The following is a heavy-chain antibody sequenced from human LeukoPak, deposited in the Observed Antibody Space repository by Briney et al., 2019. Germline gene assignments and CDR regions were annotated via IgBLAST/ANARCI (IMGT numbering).Heavy chain of an antibody. Sequence: ASVKVSCKASGDTFSSYAISWVRQAPGQGLEWVGGIIPIFGTANYAQKFQGRVTITADESTSTAYMELSSLRSEDTAVYYCARVVYCSGGSCYRSVYYYYGMDVWGQGTTVTVSS. J-gene: IGHJ6*02. CDR3: ARVVYCSGGSCYRSVYYYYGMDV. CDR1: GDTFSSYA. D-gene: IGHD2-15*01. CDR2: IIPIFGTA. V-gene: IGHV1-69*13.